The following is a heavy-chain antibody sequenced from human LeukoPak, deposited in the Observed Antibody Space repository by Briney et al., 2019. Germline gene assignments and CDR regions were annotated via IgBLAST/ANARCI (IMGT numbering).Heavy chain of an antibody. D-gene: IGHD3-9*01. CDR1: GFTFSSYD. CDR3: AKRNKLRYFDWPARDY. V-gene: IGHV3-13*01. Sequence: GGSLRLSCAASGFTFSSYDMHWVRQATGKGLEWVSAIGTAGDTYYADSVKGRFTISRDNSKNTLYLQMNSLRAEDTAVYYCAKRNKLRYFDWPARDYWGQGTLVTVSS. CDR2: IGTAGDT. J-gene: IGHJ4*02.